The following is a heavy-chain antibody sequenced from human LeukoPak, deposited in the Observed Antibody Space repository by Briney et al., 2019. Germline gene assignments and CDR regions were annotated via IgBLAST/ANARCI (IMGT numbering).Heavy chain of an antibody. Sequence: GGSLRLSCEVSGFTFRNYAMHWVRQAPGKGLEWVTVILYDGIDKYYTDSVKGRFTISRDNSKNTLFLQMNSLRPEDTAVYYCARDRDTMVRGISYGMDVWGQGTTVTVSS. CDR3: ARDRDTMVRGISYGMDV. CDR1: GFTFRNYA. J-gene: IGHJ6*02. D-gene: IGHD3-10*01. CDR2: ILYDGIDK. V-gene: IGHV3-30-3*01.